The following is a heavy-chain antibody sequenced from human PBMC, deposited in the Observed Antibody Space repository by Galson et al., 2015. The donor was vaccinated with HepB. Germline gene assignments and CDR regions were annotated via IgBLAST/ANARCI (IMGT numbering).Heavy chain of an antibody. CDR2: INAGNGNT. Sequence: SVKVSCKASGYTFTSYAMHWVRQAPGQRLEWMGWINAGNGNTKYSQKFQGRVTITRDTSASTAYMELSSLRSEDTAVYYCARDRGIVGATWSGSYQLYGSGSQYYYYYYMDVWGKGTTVTVSS. D-gene: IGHD1-26*01. J-gene: IGHJ6*03. CDR3: ARDRGIVGATWSGSYQLYGSGSQYYYYYYMDV. V-gene: IGHV1-3*01. CDR1: GYTFTSYA.